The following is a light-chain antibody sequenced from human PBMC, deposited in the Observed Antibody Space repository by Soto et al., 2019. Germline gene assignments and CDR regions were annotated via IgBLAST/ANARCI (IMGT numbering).Light chain of an antibody. J-gene: IGKJ1*01. CDR3: QQYASSTAT. CDR2: GAS. CDR1: QSVSSSY. V-gene: IGKV3-20*01. Sequence: EIVLTQSPGTLSLSPGERATLSCRASQSVSSSYLAWYQLKPGQAPRLLIYGASSRATGIPDRFSVSGSGTDFTLTISRLEPEDFAVYYCQQYASSTATFGQGTKVDIK.